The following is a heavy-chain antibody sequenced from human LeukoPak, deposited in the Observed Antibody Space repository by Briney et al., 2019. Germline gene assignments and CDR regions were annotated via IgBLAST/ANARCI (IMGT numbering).Heavy chain of an antibody. CDR3: ANQPSGSGSYRDY. Sequence: GGSLRLSCAASGFTFRSYAMSWVRQAPGKGLEWVSAISGSGGSTYYADSVKGRFTISGDNSKNTLYLQMNSLRAEDTAVYYCANQPSGSGSYRDYWGQGTLVTVSS. CDR1: GFTFRSYA. D-gene: IGHD3-10*01. CDR2: ISGSGGST. J-gene: IGHJ4*02. V-gene: IGHV3-23*01.